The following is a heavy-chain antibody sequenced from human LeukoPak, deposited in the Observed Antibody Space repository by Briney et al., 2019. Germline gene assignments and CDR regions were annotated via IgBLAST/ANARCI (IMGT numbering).Heavy chain of an antibody. Sequence: PGGSLRLSCAASVFTFSSYSMNWVRQAPGKGREWVSSISSSSSYIYYADSVKGRFTISRDNDKNSLYLQMNSLRAEDTAVYYCARLSAATAFDYWGQGTLVTVSS. V-gene: IGHV3-21*01. CDR3: ARLSAATAFDY. CDR1: VFTFSSYS. J-gene: IGHJ4*02. CDR2: ISSSSSYI. D-gene: IGHD6-25*01.